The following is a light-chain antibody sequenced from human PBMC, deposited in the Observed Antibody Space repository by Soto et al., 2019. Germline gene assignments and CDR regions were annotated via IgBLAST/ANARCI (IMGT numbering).Light chain of an antibody. CDR3: LQDYGDSWT. J-gene: IGKJ1*01. Sequence: TQMTQSPLSLSASVVYQIIITCRASRAVGSDVSWYQQKPGQAPKLVIYAASNLYTGVPSRFSGRRSGTEFTLTISSLQPEDFASYYCLQDYGDSWTFGQGTKVDIK. V-gene: IGKV1-6*01. CDR2: AAS. CDR1: RAVGSD.